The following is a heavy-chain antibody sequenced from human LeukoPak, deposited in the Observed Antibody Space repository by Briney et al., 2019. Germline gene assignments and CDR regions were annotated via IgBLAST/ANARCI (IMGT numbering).Heavy chain of an antibody. J-gene: IGHJ4*02. CDR3: ARDPLMNYFDY. D-gene: IGHD2-8*01. Sequence: PGGSLRLSCAASGFTFSSYAMHWVRQAPGKGLEWVAVISYDGSNKYYADSVKGRFTISRDNSKNTLYLQMNSLRAEDTAVYYCARDPLMNYFDYWGQGTLVTVSS. CDR1: GFTFSSYA. CDR2: ISYDGSNK. V-gene: IGHV3-30-3*01.